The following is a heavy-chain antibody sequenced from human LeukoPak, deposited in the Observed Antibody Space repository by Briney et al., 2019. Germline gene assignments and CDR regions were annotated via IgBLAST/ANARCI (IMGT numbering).Heavy chain of an antibody. V-gene: IGHV4-4*07. Sequence: ASETLSLTCTVSGGSISSYYWNWIRQPAGKGLEWIGRIYTSGSTNYNPSLKSRVTMSVDTSKNQFSLKLSSVTAADTAVYYCARHEYSSSWYLDYWGQGTLVTVSS. CDR1: GGSISSYY. D-gene: IGHD6-13*01. CDR3: ARHEYSSSWYLDY. J-gene: IGHJ4*02. CDR2: IYTSGST.